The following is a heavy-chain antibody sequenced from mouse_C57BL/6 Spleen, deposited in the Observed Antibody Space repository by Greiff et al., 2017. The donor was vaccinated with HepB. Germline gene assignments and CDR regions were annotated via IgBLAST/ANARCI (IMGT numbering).Heavy chain of an antibody. D-gene: IGHD1-1*01. CDR3: ARYIYYGSTWYFDV. CDR2: IRNKANGYTT. J-gene: IGHJ1*03. Sequence: EVKLVESGGGLVQPGGSLSLSCAASGFTFTDYYMSWVRQPPGKALEWLGFIRNKANGYTTEYSASVKGRFTISRDNSQSILYLQMNALRAEDSATYYCARYIYYGSTWYFDVWGTGTTVTVSS. CDR1: GFTFTDYY. V-gene: IGHV7-3*01.